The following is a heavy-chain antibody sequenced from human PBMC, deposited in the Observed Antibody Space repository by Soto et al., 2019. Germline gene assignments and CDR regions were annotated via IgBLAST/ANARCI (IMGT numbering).Heavy chain of an antibody. D-gene: IGHD5-12*01. V-gene: IGHV3-33*01. CDR2: IWYDGSNK. CDR3: ARDPLTRDGYNNAFDI. Sequence: QVQLVESGGGVVQPGRSLRLSCAASGFTFSSYGMHWVRQAPGKGLEWVAVIWYDGSNKYYADSVKGRFTISRDNSKNTLYLQMNSLRAEDTAVYYWARDPLTRDGYNNAFDIWGQGTMVPVSS. CDR1: GFTFSSYG. J-gene: IGHJ3*02.